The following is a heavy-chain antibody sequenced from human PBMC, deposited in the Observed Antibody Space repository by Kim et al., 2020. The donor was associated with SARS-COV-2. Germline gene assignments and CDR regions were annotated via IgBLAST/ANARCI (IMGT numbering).Heavy chain of an antibody. J-gene: IGHJ4*02. CDR3: ARESSRRADD. Sequence: GGSLRLSCAASGFTFSTYDMSWVRQAPGKGLEWVSDITGRDGSTFYADSVKGRFTISRDNSKNTLFLQLNSLRAEDTALYYCARESSRRADDWGQGTLVT. CDR1: GFTFSTYD. CDR2: ITGRDGST. D-gene: IGHD2-2*01. V-gene: IGHV3-23*01.